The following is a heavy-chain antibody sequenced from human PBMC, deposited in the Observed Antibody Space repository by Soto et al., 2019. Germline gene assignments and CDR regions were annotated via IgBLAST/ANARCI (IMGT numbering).Heavy chain of an antibody. J-gene: IGHJ5*02. V-gene: IGHV4-31*03. CDR3: ASGPDYYDSSGYFEP. D-gene: IGHD3-22*01. CDR2: NSYTGST. Sequence: PSETLSLTCTVSGGSVISGGYYWSWVRQLPGKGLEWIGFNSYTGSTDYNPSLKGRVTISVDVSNNQFSLKLTSVTAADTALYFCASGPDYYDSSGYFEPWGQGTLVTVS. CDR1: GGSVISGGYY.